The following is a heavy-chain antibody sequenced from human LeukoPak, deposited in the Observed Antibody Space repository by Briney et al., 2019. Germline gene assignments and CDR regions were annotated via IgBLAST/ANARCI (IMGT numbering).Heavy chain of an antibody. J-gene: IGHJ4*02. CDR1: GGTFSSYA. Sequence: SVKVSCKASGGTFSSYAISWVRQAPGQGLEWMGRIIPILGIANYAQKFQGRVTITADKSTSTAYMELSSLRSEDTAVYYCARDSTPKIAVAYYYFDYWGQGTLVTVSS. V-gene: IGHV1-69*04. CDR3: ARDSTPKIAVAYYYFDY. D-gene: IGHD6-19*01. CDR2: IIPILGIA.